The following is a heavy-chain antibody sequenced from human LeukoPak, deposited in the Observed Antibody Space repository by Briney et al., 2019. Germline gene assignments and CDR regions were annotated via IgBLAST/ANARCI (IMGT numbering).Heavy chain of an antibody. J-gene: IGHJ4*02. Sequence: SETLSLTCTVSGGSIRSYYWSWIRQPPGKGLEWIGYIYYSGGTNYNPSLKSRVTISVDTSKNQFSLKLNSVTAADMAVYYCAREVQVYGSGSYSDYWGQGILVTVSS. D-gene: IGHD3-10*01. CDR3: AREVQVYGSGSYSDY. CDR2: IYYSGGT. V-gene: IGHV4-59*01. CDR1: GGSIRSYY.